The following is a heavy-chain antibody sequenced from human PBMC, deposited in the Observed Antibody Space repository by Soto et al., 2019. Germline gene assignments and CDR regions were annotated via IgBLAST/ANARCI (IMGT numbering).Heavy chain of an antibody. CDR2: ISSSSSTI. Sequence: GGSLRLSCTASGFTFSSYSMNWVRQAPGKGLEWVSYISSSSSTIYYTDSVKGRFTISRDNAKNSLYLQMNSLRAEDTAVYYCAKDSGGYSRFYYYYYGMDVWGQGTTVTVSS. V-gene: IGHV3-48*01. D-gene: IGHD5-12*01. CDR1: GFTFSSYS. J-gene: IGHJ6*02. CDR3: AKDSGGYSRFYYYYYGMDV.